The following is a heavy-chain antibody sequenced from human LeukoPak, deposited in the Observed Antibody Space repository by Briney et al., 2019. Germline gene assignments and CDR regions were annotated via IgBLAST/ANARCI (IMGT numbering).Heavy chain of an antibody. Sequence: SETLSLTCAVYGGSFSGYYWSWIRQPPGKGLEWIGEINHSGSTNYNPSLKSRVTISVDTSKNQFSLKLSSVTAADTDVYYCARGHYYDSSGYPYWGQGTLVTVSS. J-gene: IGHJ4*02. CDR2: INHSGST. D-gene: IGHD3-22*01. CDR3: ARGHYYDSSGYPY. CDR1: GGSFSGYY. V-gene: IGHV4-34*01.